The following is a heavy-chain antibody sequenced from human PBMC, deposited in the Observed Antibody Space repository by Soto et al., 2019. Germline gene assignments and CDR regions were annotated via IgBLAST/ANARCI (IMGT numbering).Heavy chain of an antibody. J-gene: IGHJ4*02. Sequence: SETLSLTCAVYGGSFSGYYWSWIRQPPGKGLEWIGEINHSGSTNYNPSLKSRVTISVDTSKNQFSLKLSSVTAADTAVYYCARGRRGENYYGSGSRYSALYYFDYWGQGTLVTVSS. CDR2: INHSGST. CDR3: ARGRRGENYYGSGSRYSALYYFDY. V-gene: IGHV4-34*01. CDR1: GGSFSGYY. D-gene: IGHD3-10*01.